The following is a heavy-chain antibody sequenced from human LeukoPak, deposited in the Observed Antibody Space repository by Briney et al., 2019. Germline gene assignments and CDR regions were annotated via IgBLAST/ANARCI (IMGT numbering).Heavy chain of an antibody. CDR2: IYYSGST. CDR3: ARDRGHYYGMDV. D-gene: IGHD5-12*01. CDR1: GGSISSYY. V-gene: IGHV4-59*01. J-gene: IGHJ6*02. Sequence: ASETLALTCTVSGGSISSYYWSWMRQPPGKGLEWIGYIYYSGSTEYNPSLKSRVTMSVDTSKNQFSLKLSSVTAADTAVYYCARDRGHYYGMDVWGQGNPGHRLL.